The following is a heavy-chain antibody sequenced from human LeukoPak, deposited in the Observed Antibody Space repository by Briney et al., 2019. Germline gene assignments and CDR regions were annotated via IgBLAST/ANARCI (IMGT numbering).Heavy chain of an antibody. V-gene: IGHV1-24*01. CDR3: ARGKYYYGSGSSQPPRFDY. CDR1: GYTLTELS. CDR2: FDPEDGET. Sequence: ASVKVSCKVSGYTLTELSMHWVRQAPGKGLEWMGRFDPEDGETIYAQKFQGRVTMTADTSTDTAYMELSSLRSDDTAVYYCARGKYYYGSGSSQPPRFDYWGQGTLVTVSS. J-gene: IGHJ4*02. D-gene: IGHD3-10*01.